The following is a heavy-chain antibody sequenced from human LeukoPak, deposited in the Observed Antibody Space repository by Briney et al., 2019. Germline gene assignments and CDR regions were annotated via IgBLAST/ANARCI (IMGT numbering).Heavy chain of an antibody. CDR1: GFTVSSNS. D-gene: IGHD5-18*01. CDR2: TDSGGGT. V-gene: IGHV3-66*01. J-gene: IGHJ4*02. Sequence: HPGGSLRLSCAASGFTVSSNSMSWVRQAPGKGLEWVSVTDSGGGTDYADSVKGRFNISRDNSKNTLYLQMGSLRAEDMAVYYCAGGRGYIYGSDYWGQGTLVTVSS. CDR3: AGGRGYIYGSDY.